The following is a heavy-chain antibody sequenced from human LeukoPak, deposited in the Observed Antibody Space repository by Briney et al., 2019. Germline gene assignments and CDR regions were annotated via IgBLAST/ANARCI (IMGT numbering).Heavy chain of an antibody. D-gene: IGHD3-22*01. CDR3: ARGDNYYDSSGQQY. J-gene: IGHJ4*02. V-gene: IGHV3-74*01. Sequence: GGSLRLSCAASAFTFSSYWMHWVRQAPGKGLVWVSRINSDGSSTIYADSVKGRFTISRDNAKNTLYLQMDSLRAEDTAVYYCARGDNYYDSSGQQYWGQGTLVTVSS. CDR2: INSDGSST. CDR1: AFTFSSYW.